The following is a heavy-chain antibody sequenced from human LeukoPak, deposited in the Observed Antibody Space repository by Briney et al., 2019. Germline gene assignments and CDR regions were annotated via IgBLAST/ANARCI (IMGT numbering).Heavy chain of an antibody. CDR2: IYYSGST. J-gene: IGHJ4*02. Sequence: SETLSLTCAVYGGSFSGYYWSWIRQPPGKGLEWIGYIYYSGSTNYNPSLKSRVTISVDTSKNQFSLKLSSVTAADTAVYYCASSPPHSSSWGDFDYWGQGTLVTVSS. D-gene: IGHD6-13*01. CDR3: ASSPPHSSSWGDFDY. V-gene: IGHV4-59*01. CDR1: GGSFSGYY.